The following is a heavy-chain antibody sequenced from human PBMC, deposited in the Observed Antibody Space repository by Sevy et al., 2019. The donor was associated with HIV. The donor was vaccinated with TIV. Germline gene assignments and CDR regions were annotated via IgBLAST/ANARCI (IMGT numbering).Heavy chain of an antibody. CDR2: IYSGGST. D-gene: IGHD3-10*01. Sequence: GGSLRLSCAASGFTVSSNYMSWVRQAPGKGLEWVSVIYSGGSTYYADSVKGRFTISRDNSKNTLYLQMNSLRAEDTAVYYCARERGEVNSYYYSMDVWGKGTTVTVSS. J-gene: IGHJ6*03. CDR1: GFTVSSNY. CDR3: ARERGEVNSYYYSMDV. V-gene: IGHV3-53*01.